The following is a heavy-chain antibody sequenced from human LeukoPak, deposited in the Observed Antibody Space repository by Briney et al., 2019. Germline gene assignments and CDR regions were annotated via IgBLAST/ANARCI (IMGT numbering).Heavy chain of an antibody. CDR2: INYSGST. Sequence: SETLSLTCTVSGGSISSSSYYWGWIRQPPGKGLEWIGSINYSGSTYYNPSLKSRVTISVDTSKNQFSLKLSSVTAADTAVYYCARDREAAAGGPRTTEFDPWGQGTLVTVSS. D-gene: IGHD6-13*01. V-gene: IGHV4-39*07. J-gene: IGHJ5*02. CDR3: ARDREAAAGGPRTTEFDP. CDR1: GGSISSSSYY.